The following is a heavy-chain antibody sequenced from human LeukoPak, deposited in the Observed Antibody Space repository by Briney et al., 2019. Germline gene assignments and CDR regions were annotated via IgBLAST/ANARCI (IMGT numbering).Heavy chain of an antibody. Sequence: SETLSLTCAVYGGSFSGYYWSWIRQPPGKGLEWIGEINHSGSTNYNPSLKSRVTISVDTSKNQFSLKLSSVTAADTAVYYCARAAPFFGGYVWGSYRHADYWGQGTLVTVSS. V-gene: IGHV4-34*01. D-gene: IGHD3-16*02. CDR2: INHSGST. J-gene: IGHJ4*02. CDR3: ARAAPFFGGYVWGSYRHADY. CDR1: GGSFSGYY.